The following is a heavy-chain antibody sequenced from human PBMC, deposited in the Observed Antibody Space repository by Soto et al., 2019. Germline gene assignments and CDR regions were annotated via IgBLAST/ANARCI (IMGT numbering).Heavy chain of an antibody. CDR3: ARGWVQPVDY. D-gene: IGHD5-18*01. CDR2: ISTDGGTT. V-gene: IGHV3-74*01. J-gene: IGHJ4*02. Sequence: EVQLVESGGGLVQPGGSLRLSCAASGFTFSSYWMHWVRQAPGKGLVWVSDISTDGGTTRYADSVRGRFTISRDNAKNTQYRRINSLRAEDTAVYFCARGWVQPVDYWGQGTLVTVSS. CDR1: GFTFSSYW.